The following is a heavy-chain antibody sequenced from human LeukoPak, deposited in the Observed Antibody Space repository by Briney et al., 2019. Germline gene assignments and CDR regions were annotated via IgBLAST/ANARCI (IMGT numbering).Heavy chain of an antibody. V-gene: IGHV4-34*01. CDR2: IYYSGST. CDR1: GGSFSGYY. CDR3: AGDTYSTASGLNYYYYMDV. J-gene: IGHJ6*03. D-gene: IGHD6-13*01. Sequence: SETLSLTCAVYGGSFSGYYWGWIRQPPGKGLEWIGSIYYSGSTYYNPSLKSRVTISVDTSKNQFSLKLSSVTAADTAVYYCAGDTYSTASGLNYYYYMDVWGKGTTVTVSS.